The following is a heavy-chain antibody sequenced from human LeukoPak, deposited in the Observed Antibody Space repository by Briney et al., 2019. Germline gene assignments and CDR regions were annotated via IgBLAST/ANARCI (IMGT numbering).Heavy chain of an antibody. D-gene: IGHD2-2*01. V-gene: IGHV1-18*01. J-gene: IGHJ4*02. CDR2: ISGYNGNT. CDR3: AREYCSTTRCYMADY. Sequence: ASVKVSCQASGYRFTIYDISWVRQAPGQGLEWMGWISGYNGNTNYAQKLQGRVTMTTDTSTSTAYMELRSLRSDDTAVYYCAREYCSTTRCYMADYWGQGTLVTVSS. CDR1: GYRFTIYD.